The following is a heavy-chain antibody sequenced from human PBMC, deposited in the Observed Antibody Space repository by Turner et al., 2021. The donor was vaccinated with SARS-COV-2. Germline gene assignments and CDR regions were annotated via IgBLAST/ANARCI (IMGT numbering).Heavy chain of an antibody. CDR3: AKVSPNRGLRPYYYYYGMDV. CDR1: GFTFSSYG. CDR2: ISYDGSNK. D-gene: IGHD5-12*01. J-gene: IGHJ6*02. V-gene: IGHV3-30*18. Sequence: QVQLVVSGGGVVQPGRSLRLSCAASGFTFSSYGMHWVRQAPGKGLEWVAVISYDGSNKYYADSVKGRFTISRDNSKNTLYLQMNSLRAEDTAVYYCAKVSPNRGLRPYYYYYGMDVWGQGTTVTVSS.